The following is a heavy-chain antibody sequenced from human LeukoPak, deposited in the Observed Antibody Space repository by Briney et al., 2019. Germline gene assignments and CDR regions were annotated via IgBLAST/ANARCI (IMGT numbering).Heavy chain of an antibody. V-gene: IGHV4-61*01. CDR2: MSPSGTT. CDR1: GDSVSSGNYY. CDR3: AWGHDDRSGSLDY. D-gene: IGHD3-22*01. Sequence: PSETLSLTCTVSGDSVSSGNYYLTWIRQPPGKGLDWITYMSPSGTTKYNPSLKSRVTTSVDTSRTQFSLRLSSVTAADTAMYYCAWGHDDRSGSLDYWGQGTLVTVSS. J-gene: IGHJ4*02.